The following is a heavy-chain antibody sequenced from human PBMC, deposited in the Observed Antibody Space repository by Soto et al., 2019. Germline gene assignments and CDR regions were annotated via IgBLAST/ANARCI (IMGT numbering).Heavy chain of an antibody. J-gene: IGHJ5*02. CDR1: GYTFSNYG. CDR2: INPNSGGT. V-gene: IGHV1-2*04. CDR3: ARSHCSSTSCSNWFDP. Sequence: ASVKVSCKTSGYTFSNYGITWVRQAPGQPLEWLGWINPNSGGTNYAQKFQGWVTMTRDTSISTAYMELSRLRSDDTAVYYCARSHCSSTSCSNWFDPWGQGTLVTVSS. D-gene: IGHD2-2*01.